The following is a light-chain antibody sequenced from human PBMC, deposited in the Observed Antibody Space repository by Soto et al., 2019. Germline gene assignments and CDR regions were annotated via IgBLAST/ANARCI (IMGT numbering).Light chain of an antibody. CDR1: QSISSW. CDR2: AAS. CDR3: QKYNSAPPLT. V-gene: IGKV1-27*01. Sequence: DIQMTQSPSTLSASVGDRVTITCRASQSISSWLAWYQQKPGKVPKLLIYAASTLQPGVPSRFSGSGSGTDFTLTIGSLQPEDVATYYCQKYNSAPPLTFGGGTRVEI. J-gene: IGKJ4*01.